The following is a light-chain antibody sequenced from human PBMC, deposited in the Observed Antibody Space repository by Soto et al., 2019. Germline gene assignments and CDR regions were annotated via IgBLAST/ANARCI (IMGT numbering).Light chain of an antibody. V-gene: IGKV3-20*01. CDR1: QTVSNNY. CDR3: QQYASAPLT. J-gene: IGKJ1*01. CDR2: DAS. Sequence: DIVMTQSPDTLSLSPGERATLSCRASQTVSNNYLAWYQQKAGQAPRLVIYDASTRATGIPDRFSASGSGTDFTLTISRLEPEDFAVYFCQQYASAPLTFGQGTKVDIK.